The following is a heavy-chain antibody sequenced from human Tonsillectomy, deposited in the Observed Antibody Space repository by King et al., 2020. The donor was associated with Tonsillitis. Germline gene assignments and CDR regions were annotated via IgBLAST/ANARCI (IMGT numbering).Heavy chain of an antibody. CDR3: ARXTXGKRSXPNDXAXIXXXXX. V-gene: IGHV3-30-3*01. CDR2: ISYDGSNT. D-gene: IGHD4-23*01. Sequence: VQLVESGGGVVQPGRSLRLSCAASGFTFSSFAMYWVRQAPGKGLECMARISYDGSNTYYADSVKGRFTISRDNSKNTLYLQMDSLRTEDTAVYYCARXTXGKRSXPNDXAXIXXXXXWGXGTLVXXSX. J-gene: IGHJ1*01. CDR1: GFTFSSFA.